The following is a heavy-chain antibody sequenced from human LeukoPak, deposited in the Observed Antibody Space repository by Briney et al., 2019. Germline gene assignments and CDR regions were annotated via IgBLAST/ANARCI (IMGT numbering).Heavy chain of an antibody. CDR2: INPNSGGT. CDR1: GYTFTGYY. J-gene: IGHJ5*02. D-gene: IGHD6-19*01. CDR3: ARARTWLDCLDP. Sequence: ASVKVSCKASGYTFTGYYMHWVRQAPGQGLEWMGWINPNSGGTNYAQKFQGRVTITRDTSISTAYMELSRLRSDDTAVYYCARARTWLDCLDPWGQGTLVTVSS. V-gene: IGHV1-2*02.